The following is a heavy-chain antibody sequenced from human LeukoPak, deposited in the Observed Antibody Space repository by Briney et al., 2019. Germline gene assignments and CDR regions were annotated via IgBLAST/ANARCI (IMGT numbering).Heavy chain of an antibody. CDR3: AREDGDIVVVPAAFDY. CDR1: GFTFSSYS. J-gene: IGHJ4*02. Sequence: GGSLRLSCAASGFTFSSYSMNWVRQAPGKGLEWVSYISSSSSTIYYADSVKGRFTISRDNAKNSLYLQMNSLRAEDTAVYYCAREDGDIVVVPAAFDYWGQGTLVTVSS. D-gene: IGHD2-2*01. V-gene: IGHV3-48*01. CDR2: ISSSSSTI.